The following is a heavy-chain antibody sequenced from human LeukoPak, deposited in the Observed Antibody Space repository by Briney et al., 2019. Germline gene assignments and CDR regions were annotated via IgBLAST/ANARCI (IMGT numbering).Heavy chain of an antibody. V-gene: IGHV4-39*02. CDR3: AREVGTTNYFDY. D-gene: IGHD1-26*01. J-gene: IGHJ4*02. Sequence: SETLSLTCTVSGGFISSSSYYWGWIRQPPGKGLEWIASIHYSGNTYYNPSLKSRVTISVDTSKNQFPLKLSSVTAADTAVYYCAREVGTTNYFDYWGQGTLVTVSS. CDR1: GGFISSSSYY. CDR2: IHYSGNT.